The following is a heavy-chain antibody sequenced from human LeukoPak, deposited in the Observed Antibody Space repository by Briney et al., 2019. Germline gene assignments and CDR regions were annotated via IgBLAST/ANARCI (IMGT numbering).Heavy chain of an antibody. J-gene: IGHJ4*02. CDR1: GFTFSSYG. CDR2: IASSSTYT. Sequence: GGSLRLSCAASGFTFSSYGMNWVRQAPGKGLEWVSSIASSSTYTYYADSVKGRFTISRDNAKNTLYLQMNSLRAEDTAVYYCAREDRDYFDYWGQGTLVTVSS. V-gene: IGHV3-21*01. CDR3: AREDRDYFDY.